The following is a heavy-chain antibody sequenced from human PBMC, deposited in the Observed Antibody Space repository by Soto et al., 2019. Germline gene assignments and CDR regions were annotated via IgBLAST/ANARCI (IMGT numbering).Heavy chain of an antibody. CDR2: ISAYNGNT. CDR3: ARGYQQLVHNPPNWFDP. Sequence: GASVKVSCKASGYTFTSYGISWVRQAPGQGLEWMGWISAYNGNTNYAQKLQGRVTMTTDTSTSTAYMELRSLRSDDTAVYYCARGYQQLVHNPPNWFDPWGQGTLVTVSS. J-gene: IGHJ5*02. D-gene: IGHD6-13*01. V-gene: IGHV1-18*01. CDR1: GYTFTSYG.